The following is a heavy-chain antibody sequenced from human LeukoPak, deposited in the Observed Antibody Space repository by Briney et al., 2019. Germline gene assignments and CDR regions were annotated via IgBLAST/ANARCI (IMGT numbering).Heavy chain of an antibody. CDR3: TRDSGLTGYDLLDY. D-gene: IGHD5-12*01. V-gene: IGHV3-7*01. J-gene: IGHJ4*02. CDR1: GFPFSTYW. CDR2: IKNDGSEK. Sequence: GGSLRLSCAASGFPFSTYWITWVRQAPGKGLEWVANIKNDGSEKYYVDSVKGRFPISRANAENSLFLQMNSLRVEDTAIYYCTRDSGLTGYDLLDYWGQGTLVTVSS.